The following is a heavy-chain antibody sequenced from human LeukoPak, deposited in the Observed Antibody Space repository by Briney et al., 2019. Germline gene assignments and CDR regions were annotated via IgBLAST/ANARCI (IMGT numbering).Heavy chain of an antibody. Sequence: SVKVSCKASGGTFSSYAISWVRQAPGQGLEWMGRIIPILGIANYAQKFQGRVTITADKSTSTAYMELSSLRSEDTAVYYCARERVVVVRPHFDYWGQGTLVTVSP. CDR2: IIPILGIA. CDR3: ARERVVVVRPHFDY. J-gene: IGHJ4*02. CDR1: GGTFSSYA. D-gene: IGHD3-22*01. V-gene: IGHV1-69*04.